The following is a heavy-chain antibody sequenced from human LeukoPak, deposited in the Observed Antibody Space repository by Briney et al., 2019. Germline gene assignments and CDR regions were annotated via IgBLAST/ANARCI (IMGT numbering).Heavy chain of an antibody. V-gene: IGHV1-69*04. CDR1: GGTFSSYA. J-gene: IGHJ4*02. D-gene: IGHD1-26*01. CDR3: ARIFNSGSYSFDY. CDR2: IIPILGIA. Sequence: GASVKVSCKASGGTFSSYAISWVRQAPGRGLEWMGRIIPILGIANYAQKFQGRVTITADKSTSTAYMELSSLRSEDTAVYYCARIFNSGSYSFDYWGQGTLVTVSS.